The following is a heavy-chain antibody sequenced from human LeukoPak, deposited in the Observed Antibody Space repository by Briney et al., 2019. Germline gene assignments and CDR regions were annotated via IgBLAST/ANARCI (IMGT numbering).Heavy chain of an antibody. J-gene: IGHJ4*02. CDR3: ARLGGPGYGDYVPFDY. Sequence: SETLSLTCTVSGGSISSYYWSWIRQPPGKGLEWIGYIYYSGSTNYNPSLKSRVTISVDTSKNQFSLKLSSVTAADTAVYYCARLGGPGYGDYVPFDYWGQGTLVTVSS. D-gene: IGHD4-17*01. V-gene: IGHV4-59*01. CDR1: GGSISSYY. CDR2: IYYSGST.